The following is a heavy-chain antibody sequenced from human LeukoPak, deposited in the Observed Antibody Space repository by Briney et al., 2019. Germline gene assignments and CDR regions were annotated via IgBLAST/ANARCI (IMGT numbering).Heavy chain of an antibody. CDR2: INAGNGNT. CDR3: ARGHYYGSGSYYNGLDY. V-gene: IGHV1-3*01. J-gene: IGHJ4*02. Sequence: ASVKVSCKASGYTFTSYAMHWVRQAPGQRLEWMGWINAGNGNTKYSQKFQGRVTITRDTSASTAYMELSSLRSEDTAVYYCARGHYYGSGSYYNGLDYWGQGTLVTVSS. CDR1: GYTFTSYA. D-gene: IGHD3-10*01.